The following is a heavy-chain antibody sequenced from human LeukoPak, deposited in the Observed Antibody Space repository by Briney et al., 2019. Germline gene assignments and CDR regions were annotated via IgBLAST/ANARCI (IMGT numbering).Heavy chain of an antibody. CDR1: GYSFPSYG. J-gene: IGHJ6*02. D-gene: IGHD3-10*01. CDR2: IIPIFGTA. Sequence: ASVKVSCKASGYSFPSYGISWVRQAPGQGLEWMGGIIPIFGTANYAQKFQGRVTITADESTSTAYMELSSLRSEDTAVYYCARDNGSQDWPRATRGVIMENYYGMDVWGQGTTVTVSS. CDR3: ARDNGSQDWPRATRGVIMENYYGMDV. V-gene: IGHV1-69*13.